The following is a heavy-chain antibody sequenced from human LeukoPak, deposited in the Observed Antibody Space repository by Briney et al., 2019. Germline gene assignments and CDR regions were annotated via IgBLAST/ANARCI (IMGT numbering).Heavy chain of an antibody. Sequence: SETLSLTCTVSGGSISSGTYYWSWIRQPAGKGLEWIGRIYTSGNTNHNPSLKSRVTISVDTSKNQFSLKLSSVIAADTAVYYCARDRDCGGDCYTFDYWGQGTLVTVSS. CDR2: IYTSGNT. J-gene: IGHJ4*02. V-gene: IGHV4-61*02. CDR3: ARDRDCGGDCYTFDY. CDR1: GGSISSGTYY. D-gene: IGHD2-21*02.